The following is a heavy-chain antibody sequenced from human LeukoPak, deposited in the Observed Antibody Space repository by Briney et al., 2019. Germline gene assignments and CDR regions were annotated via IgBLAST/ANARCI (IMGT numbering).Heavy chain of an antibody. V-gene: IGHV4-39*01. Sequence: SETLSLTCTVSGGSISSSSYYWGWIRQPPGKGLEWIGSIYYSGSTYYNPSLKSRVTISVDTSKNQFSLKLSSVTAADTAVYYCARHSRNYDFWSGYSDYWGQGTLVTVFS. D-gene: IGHD3-3*01. CDR3: ARHSRNYDFWSGYSDY. CDR2: IYYSGST. CDR1: GGSISSSSYY. J-gene: IGHJ4*02.